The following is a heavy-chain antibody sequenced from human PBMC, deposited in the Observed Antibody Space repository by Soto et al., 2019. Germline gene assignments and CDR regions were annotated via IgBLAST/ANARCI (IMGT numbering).Heavy chain of an antibody. CDR3: ARDQTAGDWFDP. CDR2: INSDGSST. J-gene: IGHJ5*02. CDR1: GFTFSSYW. V-gene: IGHV3-74*01. Sequence: PGGSLRLSCAASGFTFSSYWMHWVRQAPGKGLVWVSRINSDGSSTNYADSVKGRFTISRDNAKNTLYLQMNSLRAEDTAVYYCARDQTAGDWFDPWGQGTLVTVSS. D-gene: IGHD2-21*02.